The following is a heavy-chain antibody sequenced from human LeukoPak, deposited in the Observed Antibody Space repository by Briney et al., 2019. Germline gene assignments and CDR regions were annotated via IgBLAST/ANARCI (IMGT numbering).Heavy chain of an antibody. CDR3: ARSCSGGSCYFPKFDP. D-gene: IGHD2-15*01. Sequence: PGGSLRLSCATSGFTFSAYWMSWVRQAPGKGLEWVAHIKQDGGDKYYVDSVKGRFTISRDNAKNLLFLQMNSLRAEDTAIYYCARSCSGGSCYFPKFDPWGQGTLVTVSS. CDR2: IKQDGGDK. CDR1: GFTFSAYW. V-gene: IGHV3-7*01. J-gene: IGHJ5*02.